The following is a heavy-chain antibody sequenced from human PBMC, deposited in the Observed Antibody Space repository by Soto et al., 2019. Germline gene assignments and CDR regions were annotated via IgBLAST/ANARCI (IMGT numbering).Heavy chain of an antibody. CDR1: GYTFTSYD. J-gene: IGHJ6*02. CDR2: VNPYSGNT. Sequence: QVQLVQSGAEVKKPGASVKVSCKASGYTFTSYDINWVRQATGQGLEWMGWVNPYSGNTVYAQKFQGRVTMTRNTSMSTAYMELSSLRSEDTAVYYCARHRSAAGSSGMDVWGQGTTVTISS. CDR3: ARHRSAAGSSGMDV. V-gene: IGHV1-8*01. D-gene: IGHD6-13*01.